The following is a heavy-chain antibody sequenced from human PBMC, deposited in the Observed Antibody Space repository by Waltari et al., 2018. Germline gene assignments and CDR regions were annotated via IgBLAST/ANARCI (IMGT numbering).Heavy chain of an antibody. Sequence: EAHLLESGGGLVQPGGSLRLSCAASGFTFSRYTMTWVRQAPGKGLEWVSSISGSGEGTESADPVKGRFTISRDNSKNTLYLQMNSLRAEDTAEYYCAREQFAGNLGDTFNIWGQGTMVTVSS. J-gene: IGHJ3*02. CDR2: ISGSGEGT. CDR1: GFTFSRYT. V-gene: IGHV3-23*01. CDR3: AREQFAGNLGDTFNI. D-gene: IGHD1-7*01.